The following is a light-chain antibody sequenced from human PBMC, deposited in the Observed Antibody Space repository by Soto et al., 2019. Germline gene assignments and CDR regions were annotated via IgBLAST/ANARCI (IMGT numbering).Light chain of an antibody. CDR2: GNS. Sequence: QPVLTQPPSVSGAPGQRVTISCTGSRSNIGTHFDVHWYQQLPGTAPKLLIYGNSNRPSGVPDRFSGSKSGTSASLAITGLQAEDEADYYCQSYDSSLSGVVFGGGTQLTV. CDR3: QSYDSSLSGVV. CDR1: RSNIGTHFD. J-gene: IGLJ2*01. V-gene: IGLV1-40*01.